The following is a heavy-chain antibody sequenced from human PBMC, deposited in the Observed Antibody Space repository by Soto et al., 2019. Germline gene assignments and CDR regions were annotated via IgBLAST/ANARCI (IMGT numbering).Heavy chain of an antibody. Sequence: GGYLRLSCTSSGFTFSIFGMSWVRKAPGKGLEWVSDISGSGGSTNYADSVKGRFTVSRDNSKNTLYVQMNSLRAEDTAVYYCAKGAAAGTGTTIEYRGQGTLVPVSS. J-gene: IGHJ4*02. V-gene: IGHV3-23*01. CDR1: GFTFSIFG. D-gene: IGHD1-7*01. CDR3: AKGAAAGTGTTIEY. CDR2: ISGSGGST.